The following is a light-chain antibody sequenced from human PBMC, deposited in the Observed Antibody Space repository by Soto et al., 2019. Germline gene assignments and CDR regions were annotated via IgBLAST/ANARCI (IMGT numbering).Light chain of an antibody. CDR2: GNN. V-gene: IGLV1-40*01. Sequence: QSALTQPPSVSGAPGQRVTISCTGSSSSIGAGYDVHWYQQLPGTAPKLLIFGNNNRPSGVPDRFSGSKSGTSASLAITGLQAEDEADYYCQSYDRSLSGFVVFGGGTKLTVL. CDR1: SSSIGAGYD. CDR3: QSYDRSLSGFVV. J-gene: IGLJ2*01.